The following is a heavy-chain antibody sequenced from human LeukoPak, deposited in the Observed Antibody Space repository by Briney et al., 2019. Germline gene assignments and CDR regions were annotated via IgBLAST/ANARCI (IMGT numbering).Heavy chain of an antibody. CDR2: IYYSGST. D-gene: IGHD3-9*01. J-gene: IGHJ4*02. CDR1: GGSISSGGYY. V-gene: IGHV4-31*03. CDR3: ARATPYDILTGYYLYYFDY. Sequence: SETLSLTCTVSGGSISSGGYYWSWIRQHPGKGLEWIGYIYYSGSTYYNPSLKSRVTISVDTSRNQFSLKLSSVTAADTAVYYCARATPYDILTGYYLYYFDYWGQGTLVTVSS.